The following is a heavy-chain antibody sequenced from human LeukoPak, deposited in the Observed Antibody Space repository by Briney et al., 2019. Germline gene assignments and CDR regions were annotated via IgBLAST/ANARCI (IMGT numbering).Heavy chain of an antibody. V-gene: IGHV4-34*01. J-gene: IGHJ4*02. D-gene: IGHD6-13*01. CDR3: ARAGNRRRSSMDY. CDR2: INHSGST. CDR1: GGSFSDYY. Sequence: SETLSLTCAVYGGSFSDYYWSWNRQPPGKGLEWIGEINHSGSTNSNPSLKSRVTISVDTSKNQFSLKLSSVTAADTAVYYCARAGNRRRSSMDYWGQGTLLTVSS.